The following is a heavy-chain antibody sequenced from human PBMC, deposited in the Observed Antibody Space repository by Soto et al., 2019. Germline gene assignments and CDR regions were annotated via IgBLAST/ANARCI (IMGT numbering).Heavy chain of an antibody. CDR1: SRSFRDYY. CDR3: ARSPKSTDFPYYFAF. D-gene: IGHD2-21*01. Sequence: SATLSLTCAVYSRSFRDYYWTWIRQPPGKGLEFIGEINHSGTTHYNPSLKSRVTISVDTSKNHFSLKMNSVTAADTAVYYCARSPKSTDFPYYFAFWGQGALVTVSS. CDR2: INHSGTT. J-gene: IGHJ4*02. V-gene: IGHV4-34*01.